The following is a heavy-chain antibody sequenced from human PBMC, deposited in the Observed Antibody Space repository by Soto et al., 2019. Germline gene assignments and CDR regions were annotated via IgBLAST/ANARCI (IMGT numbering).Heavy chain of an antibody. V-gene: IGHV3-30*18. CDR2: ISYDGSNK. CDR3: AKEYSGYDYGVDWYFDL. J-gene: IGHJ2*01. Sequence: QVQLVESGGGVVQPGRSLRLSCAASGFTFSSYGMHWVHQAPGKGLEWVAVISYDGSNKYYADSVKGRFTISRDNSKNTLYLQMNSLRAEDTAVYYCAKEYSGYDYGVDWYFDLWGRGTLVTVSS. D-gene: IGHD5-12*01. CDR1: GFTFSSYG.